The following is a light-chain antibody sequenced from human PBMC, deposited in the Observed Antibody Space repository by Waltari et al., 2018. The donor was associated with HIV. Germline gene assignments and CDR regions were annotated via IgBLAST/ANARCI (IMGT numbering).Light chain of an antibody. Sequence: SYVLTQPPSVSVAPGQTARVSCGGNNIGSTSVHWYQQKSGQAPILVIYDDTKRPSGIPERFSGSTSGTMATLTISGAQVEDEADYYCYSRDTSGIHFVFGTGTKVTVL. V-gene: IGLV3-10*01. CDR3: YSRDTSGIHFV. CDR2: DDT. CDR1: NIGSTS. J-gene: IGLJ1*01.